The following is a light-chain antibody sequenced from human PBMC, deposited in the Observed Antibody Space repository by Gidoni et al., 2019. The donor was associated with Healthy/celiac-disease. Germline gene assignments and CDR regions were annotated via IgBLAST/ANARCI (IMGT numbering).Light chain of an antibody. CDR1: QSISSY. J-gene: IGKJ4*01. Sequence: DIQMTQSPSSLSASVGDRVTITCRASQSISSYLNWYQQKPGKDPKLLIYAASSLQSGVPSRFSCSGSGTDFTLTISSLQPEDFATYYCQQSYSTPLTFXGXTKVEIK. CDR2: AAS. CDR3: QQSYSTPLT. V-gene: IGKV1-39*01.